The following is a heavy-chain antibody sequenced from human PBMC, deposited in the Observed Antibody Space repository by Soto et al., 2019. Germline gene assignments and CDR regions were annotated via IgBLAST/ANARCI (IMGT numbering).Heavy chain of an antibody. D-gene: IGHD3-3*01. CDR3: ARLYYDYV. V-gene: IGHV3-48*02. CDR2: ISYDSDTI. J-gene: IGHJ6*02. Sequence: GGSLRLSCAGSGFTFGTYIMNWVRQAAGKGLEWIAYISYDSDTIQYADSVKGRFTISRDNAKNSLYLQMNSLRDEDTAVYYCARLYYDYVWGQGTTVTVSS. CDR1: GFTFGTYI.